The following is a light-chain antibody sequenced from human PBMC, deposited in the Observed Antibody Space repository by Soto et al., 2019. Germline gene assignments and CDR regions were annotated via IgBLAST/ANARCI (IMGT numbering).Light chain of an antibody. Sequence: QSALTQPASVSGSPGQSITISCTGSSSDIGDYKYVSWYQQHPGKAPNLMIFEVSNRPSGVSNRFSGSKSGNTASLTISGLQAEDEADYYCGSYTDSNTLLYVFGTGTKLT. CDR2: EVS. J-gene: IGLJ1*01. V-gene: IGLV2-14*03. CDR1: SSDIGDYKY. CDR3: GSYTDSNTLLYV.